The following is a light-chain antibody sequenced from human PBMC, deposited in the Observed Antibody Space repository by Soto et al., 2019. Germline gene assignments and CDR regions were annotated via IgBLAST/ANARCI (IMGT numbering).Light chain of an antibody. Sequence: IVLTQSPGTLSLSPGERATLSCRASQSVSATHLAWYQQKPGQAPRLLLYGASTRATGIPDRFSGSGSGTDFTLTISRVEPEDFAVFYCQHYGSSPLTFGGGTKVDIK. CDR2: GAS. V-gene: IGKV3-20*01. CDR1: QSVSATH. J-gene: IGKJ4*01. CDR3: QHYGSSPLT.